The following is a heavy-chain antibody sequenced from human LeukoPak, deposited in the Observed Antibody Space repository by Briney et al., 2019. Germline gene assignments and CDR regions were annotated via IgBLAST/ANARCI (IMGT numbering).Heavy chain of an antibody. V-gene: IGHV3-21*01. Sequence: PGGSLRLSCAASGSTFNSYSMNWVRQAPGKGLEWVSSISSSSSYIYYADSVKGRFTISRDNAKNSLYLQMNSLRAEDTAVYYCARDGYYDSSGYYDDAFDIWGQGTMVTVSS. CDR1: GSTFNSYS. J-gene: IGHJ3*02. CDR3: ARDGYYDSSGYYDDAFDI. CDR2: ISSSSSYI. D-gene: IGHD3-22*01.